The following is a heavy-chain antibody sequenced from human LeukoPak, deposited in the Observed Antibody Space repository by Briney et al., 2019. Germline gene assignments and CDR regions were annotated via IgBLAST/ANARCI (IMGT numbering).Heavy chain of an antibody. CDR1: GLSFSNYW. J-gene: IGHJ4*02. V-gene: IGHV3-74*01. Sequence: GGSLRLSCAVSGLSFSNYWMHWVRQAPGKGLVWVARTNLHGTAVDYADSVKGRFTISRDNSKNTMYLQLNSLRAEDTAVYYCAKGLRAILPADFDSWGQGTLVTVSS. CDR3: AKGLRAILPADFDS. D-gene: IGHD2-2*01. CDR2: TNLHGTAV.